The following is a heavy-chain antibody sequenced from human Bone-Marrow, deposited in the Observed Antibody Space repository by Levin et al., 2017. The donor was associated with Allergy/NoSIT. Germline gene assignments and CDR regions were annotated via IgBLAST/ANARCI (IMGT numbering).Heavy chain of an antibody. CDR1: GFTFSYFS. CDR3: ARDTNSYGYYFDY. Sequence: GESLKISCAASGFTFSYFSMNWVRQAPGKGLEWVSYITSGSSSTIYYADSVKGRFTISRDNAKNSLYLQMHSLRAEDTAVYYCARDTNSYGYYFDYWGQGTLVTVSS. CDR2: ITSGSSSTI. J-gene: IGHJ4*02. V-gene: IGHV3-48*01. D-gene: IGHD5-18*01.